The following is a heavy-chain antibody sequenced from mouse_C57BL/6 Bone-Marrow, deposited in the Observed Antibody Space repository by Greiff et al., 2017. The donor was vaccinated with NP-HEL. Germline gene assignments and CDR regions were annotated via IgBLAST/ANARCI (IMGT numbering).Heavy chain of an antibody. CDR1: GYTFTSYW. CDR3: ARAPYYYGSAAWFAY. Sequence: VQLQQSGAELVKPGASVKLSCKASGYTFTSYWMHWVKQRPGQGLEWIGMIHPNSGSTNYNEKFKSKATLTVDKSSSTAYMQLSSLTSEDSAVYYCARAPYYYGSAAWFAYWGQGTLVTVSA. V-gene: IGHV1-64*01. CDR2: IHPNSGST. J-gene: IGHJ3*01. D-gene: IGHD1-1*01.